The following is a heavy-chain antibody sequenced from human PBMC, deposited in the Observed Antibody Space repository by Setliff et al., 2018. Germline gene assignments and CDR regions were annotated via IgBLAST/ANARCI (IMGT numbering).Heavy chain of an antibody. CDR1: GDSISSGSYY. V-gene: IGHV4-61*09. D-gene: IGHD3-3*01. J-gene: IGHJ5*02. CDR2: FHTGGST. Sequence: SETLSLTCTVSGDSISSGSYYWTWIRQPAGKRLEWIGHFHTGGSTNYNRSPRSRVSISVDTSKNQFSLKLSSVTAADTATYYCARAGPTVTFFRVLVISWWDPWGQGSLVTSPQ. CDR3: ARAGPTVTFFRVLVISWWDP.